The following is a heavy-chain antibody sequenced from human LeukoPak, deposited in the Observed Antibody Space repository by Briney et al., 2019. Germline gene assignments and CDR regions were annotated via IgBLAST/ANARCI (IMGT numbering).Heavy chain of an antibody. Sequence: PSETLSLTCTVSGHSISSGYYWGWIRQPPGKGLEWIGSIYHSGSTYYNPSLKSRVTISVDTSKNQFSLKLSSVTAADTAVYYCARARAWEPYFDYWGQGTLVTVSS. CDR1: GHSISSGYY. CDR3: ARARAWEPYFDY. V-gene: IGHV4-38-2*02. CDR2: IYHSGST. D-gene: IGHD1-26*01. J-gene: IGHJ4*02.